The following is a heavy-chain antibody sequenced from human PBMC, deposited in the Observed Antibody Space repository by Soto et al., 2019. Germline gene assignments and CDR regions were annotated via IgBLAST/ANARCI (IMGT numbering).Heavy chain of an antibody. J-gene: IGHJ5*02. CDR2: IYYSGST. V-gene: IGHV4-61*01. Sequence: SATLSITWTVSGGSVSSGSYYWSWIRQPPGKGLEWIGYIYYSGSTNYNPSLKSRVTISVDTSKNQFSLKLSSVTAADTAVYYCARELRWYHNWFDPWGQGTLVTVSS. CDR3: ARELRWYHNWFDP. D-gene: IGHD4-17*01. CDR1: GGSVSSGSYY.